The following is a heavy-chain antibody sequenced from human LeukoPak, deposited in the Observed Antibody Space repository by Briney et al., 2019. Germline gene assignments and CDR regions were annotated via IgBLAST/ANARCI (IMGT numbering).Heavy chain of an antibody. D-gene: IGHD2-15*01. CDR1: GFTFGSPW. J-gene: IGHJ5*02. CDR3: ARDNYCFDP. Sequence: GGSLRLSCAASGFTFGSPWMHWVRQAPGKGLVWVSRIDSHGSSTTYADSVKGRFTISRDNAKNTLYLQMNSLRAEDTAVYYCARDNYCFDPWGQGTLVTVSS. CDR2: IDSHGSST. V-gene: IGHV3-74*01.